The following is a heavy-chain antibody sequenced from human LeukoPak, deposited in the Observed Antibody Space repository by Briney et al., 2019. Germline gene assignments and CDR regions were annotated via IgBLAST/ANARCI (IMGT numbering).Heavy chain of an antibody. CDR2: INHSGST. J-gene: IGHJ5*02. V-gene: IGHV4-34*01. CDR3: AREPYYGSGSRWFDP. CDR1: GGSFSGYY. Sequence: SETLSLTCAVYGGSFSGYYWSWIRQPPGKGLEWIGEINHSGSTNYNPSHKSRVTISVDTSKNQFSLKLSSVTAADTAVYYCAREPYYGSGSRWFDPWGQGTLVTVSS. D-gene: IGHD3-10*01.